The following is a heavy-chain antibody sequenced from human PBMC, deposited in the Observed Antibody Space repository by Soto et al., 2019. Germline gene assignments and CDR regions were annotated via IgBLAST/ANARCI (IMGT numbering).Heavy chain of an antibody. J-gene: IGHJ6*02. V-gene: IGHV4-39*01. CDR1: GGSISSSSFC. CDR2: INYSGKT. D-gene: IGHD3-9*01. CDR3: ARHVGSGDALTGYPRYNYYGMDV. Sequence: SETLSLTCTVSGGSISSSSFCWGWVRQPPGKGLEWIGSINYSGKTYYSPSLKSRLTISVDTSRNQFSLKLRSVTATDTAVYYCARHVGSGDALTGYPRYNYYGMDVWGQGTTVTVSS.